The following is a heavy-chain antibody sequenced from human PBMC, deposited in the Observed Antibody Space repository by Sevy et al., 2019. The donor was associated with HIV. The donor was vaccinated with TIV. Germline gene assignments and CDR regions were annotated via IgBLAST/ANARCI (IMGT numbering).Heavy chain of an antibody. CDR3: AREQPYYDILTGYSFYNYGMDV. CDR2: IWYDGSNK. CDR1: GFTFSSYG. J-gene: IGHJ6*02. D-gene: IGHD3-9*01. Sequence: GGSLRLSCAASGFTFSSYGMHWVRQAPGKGLEWVAVIWYDGSNKYYADSVKGRFTISRDNSKNTLYLQMNSLRAEDTAVYYCAREQPYYDILTGYSFYNYGMDVWGQGTTVTVSS. V-gene: IGHV3-33*01.